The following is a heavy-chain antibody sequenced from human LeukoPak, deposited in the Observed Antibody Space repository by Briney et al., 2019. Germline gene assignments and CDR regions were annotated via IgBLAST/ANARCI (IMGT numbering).Heavy chain of an antibody. V-gene: IGHV3-30*18. D-gene: IGHD5-12*01. J-gene: IGHJ4*02. CDR1: GFTFSSYG. CDR3: AKGARANYYFDY. CDR2: ISYDGSNK. Sequence: PGGSLRLFCAASGFTFSSYGMHRVRQAPGKGLEWVAVISYDGSNKYYADSVKGRFTISRDNSKNTLYLQMNSLRAEDTAVYYCAKGARANYYFDYWGQGTLVTVSS.